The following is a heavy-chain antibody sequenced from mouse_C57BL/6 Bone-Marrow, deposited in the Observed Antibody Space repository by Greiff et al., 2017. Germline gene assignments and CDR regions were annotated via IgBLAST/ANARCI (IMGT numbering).Heavy chain of an antibody. CDR3: ARWAMVSYYYAMDY. J-gene: IGHJ4*01. CDR2: IHPNSGST. Sequence: QVQLQQPGAELVKPGASVKLSCKASGYTFTSYWMHWVKQRPGQGLEWIGMIHPNSGSTNYNEKFKSKATLTVDKSSSTAYMQLSSLTSEDSAVYYCARWAMVSYYYAMDYWGQGTSVTVSS. CDR1: GYTFTSYW. V-gene: IGHV1-64*01. D-gene: IGHD1-1*02.